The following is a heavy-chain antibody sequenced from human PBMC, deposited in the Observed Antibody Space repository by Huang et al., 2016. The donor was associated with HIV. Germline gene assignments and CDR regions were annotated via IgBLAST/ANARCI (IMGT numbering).Heavy chain of an antibody. V-gene: IGHV3-7*01. J-gene: IGHJ6*02. CDR1: TVTFSAYW. Sequence: LVESGGGLVRPGGSLRLSCAGSTVTFSAYWMTWVRQSPGQGLEGVASIRQDGSEKHYVESVEGRFNISRDNGKKLLFLEMRSLGVDDTAVYFCATKADAMDVWGQGTTVIVSS. CDR3: ATKADAMDV. D-gene: IGHD2-8*01. CDR2: IRQDGSEK.